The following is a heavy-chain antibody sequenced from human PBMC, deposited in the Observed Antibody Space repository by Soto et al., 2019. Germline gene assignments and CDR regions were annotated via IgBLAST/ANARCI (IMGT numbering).Heavy chain of an antibody. V-gene: IGHV1-2*04. J-gene: IGHJ5*02. CDR2: INPNSGGT. D-gene: IGHD6-13*01. CDR3: AREAGRGSWYDSGWFDP. Sequence: QVQLVQSGAEVKKPGASVKVSCKASGYTFTGYYMHWVRQAPGQGLEWMGWINPNSGGTNYAKKFQGWVTMTRDTSTSQADMELSRLRSDDTAVYYCAREAGRGSWYDSGWFDPWGQGTLVTVSS. CDR1: GYTFTGYY.